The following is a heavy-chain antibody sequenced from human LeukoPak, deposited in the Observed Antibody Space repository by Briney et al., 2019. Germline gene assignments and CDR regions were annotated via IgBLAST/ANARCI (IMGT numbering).Heavy chain of an antibody. D-gene: IGHD1-26*01. V-gene: IGHV3-30*01. CDR3: AREGEGAFDV. Sequence: GGSLRLSCAASGFIFSTYAMHWVRQAPGKGLEWVAFISPDGNDKRYADSVKGRLTISRYSSENTLYLQINRLGAEDAVLYYCAREGEGAFDVWGQGTMVTVSS. CDR2: ISPDGNDK. CDR1: GFIFSTYA. J-gene: IGHJ3*01.